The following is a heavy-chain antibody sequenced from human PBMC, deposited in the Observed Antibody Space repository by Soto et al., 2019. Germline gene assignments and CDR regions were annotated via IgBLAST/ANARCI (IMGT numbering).Heavy chain of an antibody. J-gene: IGHJ4*02. CDR3: ARDRGDYDY. D-gene: IGHD4-17*01. V-gene: IGHV1-18*01. CDR1: GYTYTSYG. Sequence: QVPLVQSGAEVKEPGASVKVSCQASGYTYTSYGITWVRQAPGQGLEWVGWITGYNGNTNHAQRLQDRVTLTTDTSTNTAYMELRSLRSDDTAVYYCARDRGDYDYWGQGTLDTVSS. CDR2: ITGYNGNT.